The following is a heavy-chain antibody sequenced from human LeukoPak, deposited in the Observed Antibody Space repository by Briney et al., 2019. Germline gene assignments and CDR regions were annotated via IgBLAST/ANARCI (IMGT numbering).Heavy chain of an antibody. CDR2: IIPILGIA. CDR3: ARDFLKGTFDY. V-gene: IGHV1-69*04. CDR1: GSTFSSYA. Sequence: SVKVSCKASGSTFSSYAISWVRQAPGQGLEWMGRIIPILGIANYAQKFQGRVTITADKSTSTAYMELSSLRSEDTAVYYCARDFLKGTFDYWGQGTLVTVSS. J-gene: IGHJ4*02. D-gene: IGHD3-10*01.